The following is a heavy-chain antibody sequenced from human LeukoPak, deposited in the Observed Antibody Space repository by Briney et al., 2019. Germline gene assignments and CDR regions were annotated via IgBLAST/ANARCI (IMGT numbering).Heavy chain of an antibody. Sequence: GASVKVSCKASGYTFTSYGISWVRQAPGQGLEWMGWINPNSGGTNYAQKFQGRVTMTRDTSISTAYMELSRLRSDDTAVYYCASRSWILEWHPDEYYYGMDVWGQGTTVTVSS. D-gene: IGHD3-3*01. V-gene: IGHV1-2*02. J-gene: IGHJ6*02. CDR1: GYTFTSYG. CDR2: INPNSGGT. CDR3: ASRSWILEWHPDEYYYGMDV.